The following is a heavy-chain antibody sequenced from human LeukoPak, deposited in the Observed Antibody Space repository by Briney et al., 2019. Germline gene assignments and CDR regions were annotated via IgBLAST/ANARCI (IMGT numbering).Heavy chain of an antibody. CDR1: GFALNGYS. D-gene: IGHD3-10*01. CDR2: ISGDSTNI. CDR3: ARDHYFGDSGYSRSLDY. J-gene: IGHJ4*02. V-gene: IGHV3-48*01. Sequence: GGSLRLSCAASGFALNGYSMNWVRQAPGKGLEWISYISGDSTNIFYADSVKGRFTISRDNAKNSLYLQMNGLRAEDTAVYYCARDHYFGDSGYSRSLDYWGQGTLVTVSS.